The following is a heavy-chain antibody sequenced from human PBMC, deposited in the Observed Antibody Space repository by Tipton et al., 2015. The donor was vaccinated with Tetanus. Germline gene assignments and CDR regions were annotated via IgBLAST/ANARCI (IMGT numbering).Heavy chain of an antibody. CDR1: GYTFTSYY. CDR2: IGPNSGGT. CDR3: ARDRGDYIYYGMDV. J-gene: IGHJ6*02. V-gene: IGHV1-2*02. D-gene: IGHD3-22*01. Sequence: QVQLVQSGAEVKKPGASVKVSCKASGYTFTSYYMYWVRQAPGQGLEWMGWIGPNSGGTVYAQKFLGRVTMTRDTSISTAYIELRSLRSDDTAVYYCARDRGDYIYYGMDVWGPGTTVTVS.